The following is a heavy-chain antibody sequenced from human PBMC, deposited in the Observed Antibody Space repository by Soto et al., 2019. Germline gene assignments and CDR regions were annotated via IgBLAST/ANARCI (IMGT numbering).Heavy chain of an antibody. J-gene: IGHJ3*02. Sequence: QVQLVQSGAEVKKPGASVKVSCKASGYTFTSYAMHWVRQAPGQRLEWMGWINAGNGNTKYSQKFQGRVTITRDTSASTAYMELSSLRSDDTAVYYCARDSITIFGVVITQISDAFDIWGQGTMVTVSS. CDR2: INAGNGNT. CDR3: ARDSITIFGVVITQISDAFDI. V-gene: IGHV1-3*01. D-gene: IGHD3-3*01. CDR1: GYTFTSYA.